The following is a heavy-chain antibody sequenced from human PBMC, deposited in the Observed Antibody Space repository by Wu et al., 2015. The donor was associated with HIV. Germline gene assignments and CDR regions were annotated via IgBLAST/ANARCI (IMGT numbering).Heavy chain of an antibody. CDR3: ARVPYYYDSSGYYGNYYYYYMDV. CDR2: IIPIFGTA. V-gene: IGHV1-69*01. J-gene: IGHJ6*03. CDR1: GGTFSSYA. Sequence: QVQLVQSGAEVKKPGSSVKVSCKASGGTFSSYAISWVRQAPGQGLEWMGGIIPIFGTANYAQKFQGRVTITADESTSTAYMELSSLRSEDTAVYYCARVPYYYDSSGYYGNYYYYYMDVWGQRDHGHRLL. D-gene: IGHD3-22*01.